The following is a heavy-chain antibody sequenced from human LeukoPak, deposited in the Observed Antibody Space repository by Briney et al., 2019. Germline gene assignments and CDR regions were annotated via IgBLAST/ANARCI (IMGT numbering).Heavy chain of an antibody. J-gene: IGHJ4*02. Sequence: KPSETLSLTCTVSGGSISSSSYYWGWIRQPPGKGLEWIGSIYFSGSTYYNPSLKSRVTISVDTSKNQFSLKLSSVTAADTAVYYCASQKIVVVFDWGQGTLVTVSS. CDR2: IYFSGST. V-gene: IGHV4-39*07. CDR3: ASQKIVVVFD. D-gene: IGHD2-15*01. CDR1: GGSISSSSYY.